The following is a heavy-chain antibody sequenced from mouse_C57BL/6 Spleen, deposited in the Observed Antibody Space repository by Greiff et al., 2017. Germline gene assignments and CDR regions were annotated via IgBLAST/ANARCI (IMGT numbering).Heavy chain of an antibody. CDR1: GYTFTDYN. CDR3: ARGGAFYYDYDEGFAY. J-gene: IGHJ3*01. Sequence: VQLQQSGPELVKPGASVKMSCKASGYTFTDYNMHWVKQSHGKSLEWIGYINPNNGGTSYNQKFKGKATLTVNKSSSTAYMELRSLTSEDSAVYYGARGGAFYYDYDEGFAYWGQGTLVTVSA. V-gene: IGHV1-22*01. CDR2: INPNNGGT. D-gene: IGHD2-4*01.